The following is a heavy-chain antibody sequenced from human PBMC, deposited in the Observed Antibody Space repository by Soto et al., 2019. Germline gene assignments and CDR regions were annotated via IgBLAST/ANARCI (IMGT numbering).Heavy chain of an antibody. D-gene: IGHD2-2*01. CDR1: GFAFSSYS. CDR3: ARDHCSTSRCHHYGMDV. CDR2: ITSSSSAI. J-gene: IGHJ6*02. V-gene: IGHV3-48*02. Sequence: PGGSLRLSCAASGFAFSSYSMNWVRQAPGKGLEWVSYITSSSSAIYYADSVKGRFTISRDNAKNSLYLQMNSLRDEDTAVYYCARDHCSTSRCHHYGMDVWGQGTTVTVSS.